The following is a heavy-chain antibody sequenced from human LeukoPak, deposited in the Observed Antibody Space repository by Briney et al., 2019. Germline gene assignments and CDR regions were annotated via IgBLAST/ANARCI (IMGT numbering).Heavy chain of an antibody. J-gene: IGHJ4*02. CDR1: GYTFTGYY. Sequence: ASVKVSCKASGYTFTGYYMHWVRQAPGQGLEWMGWINPNSGGTNYAQKFQGRATMTRDTSISTAYMELSRLRSDDTAVYYCAREPAGYSSGWYEFVPFDYWGQGTLVTVSS. D-gene: IGHD6-19*01. V-gene: IGHV1-2*02. CDR2: INPNSGGT. CDR3: AREPAGYSSGWYEFVPFDY.